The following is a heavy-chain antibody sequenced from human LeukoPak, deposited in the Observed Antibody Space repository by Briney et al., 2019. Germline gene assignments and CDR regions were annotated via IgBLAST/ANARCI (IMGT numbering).Heavy chain of an antibody. CDR3: ARGGIVATINWYDY. CDR1: GYSFTSYW. Sequence: LGGSLQISCKGSGYSFTSYWIGWVRQVPGKGLEWMGIIYPGDSDTRYSPSFQGQVTISADKSISTAYLQWSSLKASDTAMYYCARGGIVATINWYDYWGQGTLVTVSS. CDR2: IYPGDSDT. J-gene: IGHJ4*02. V-gene: IGHV5-51*01. D-gene: IGHD5-12*01.